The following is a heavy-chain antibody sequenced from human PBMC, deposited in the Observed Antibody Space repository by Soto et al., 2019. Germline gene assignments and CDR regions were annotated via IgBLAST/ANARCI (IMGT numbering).Heavy chain of an antibody. V-gene: IGHV3-30*18. D-gene: IGHD5-12*01. J-gene: IGHJ4*02. CDR2: TSYDGSNK. Sequence: QVQLVESGGGVVQPGRSLRLSCEASGFTFSSYVMHWVRQAPGKGLEWVAATSYDGSNKNYADSVKGRFTISRDNSKNTLYLQMNSLRGDDTAVYYCAKDLWIVGYFDSWVQGTLVTVSS. CDR1: GFTFSSYV. CDR3: AKDLWIVGYFDS.